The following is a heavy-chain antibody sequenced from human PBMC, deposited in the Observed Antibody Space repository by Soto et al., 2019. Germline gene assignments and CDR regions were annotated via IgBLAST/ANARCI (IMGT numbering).Heavy chain of an antibody. CDR1: GYTFTSYA. D-gene: IGHD5-12*01. V-gene: IGHV1-3*05. CDR2: INAGNGNT. Sequence: QVQLVQSGAEEKKPGASVKVSCKASGYTFTSYARHWVRQAPGQRLQWMGWINAGNGNTKYSQKFQGRVTITRDTSASTAYMELSRLRSEDTAVYYCARGSGGYDFDYWGQGTLVTVSS. CDR3: ARGSGGYDFDY. J-gene: IGHJ4*02.